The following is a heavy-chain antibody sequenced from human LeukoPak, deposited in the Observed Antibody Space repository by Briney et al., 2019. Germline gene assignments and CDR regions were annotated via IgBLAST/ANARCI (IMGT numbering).Heavy chain of an antibody. CDR1: GGSISSYY. V-gene: IGHV4-59*08. CDR3: ARLRYCSSTSCYHYYYYGMDV. D-gene: IGHD2-2*01. CDR2: IYYSGST. Sequence: SETLSLTCTVSGGSISSYYWSWIRQPPGKGLEWIGYIYYSGSTNYNPSLKSRVTISVDTSKNQFSLKLSSVTAADTAVYYCARLRYCSSTSCYHYYYYGMDVWGQGTTVTVSS. J-gene: IGHJ6*02.